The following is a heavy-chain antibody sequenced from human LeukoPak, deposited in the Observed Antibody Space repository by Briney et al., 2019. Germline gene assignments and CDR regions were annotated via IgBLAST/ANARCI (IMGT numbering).Heavy chain of an antibody. CDR3: ARLIAVAGTGWFDP. CDR2: IYPGDSDT. CDR1: GYSFTSYW. D-gene: IGHD6-19*01. J-gene: IGHJ5*02. V-gene: IGHV5-51*01. Sequence: PGEPLKISCKCSGYSFTSYWIGWARQMPGKGLEWMGIIYPGDSDTRYSPSFQGQVTISADKSISTAYLQWSSLKASDTAMYYCARLIAVAGTGWFDPWGQGTLVTVSS.